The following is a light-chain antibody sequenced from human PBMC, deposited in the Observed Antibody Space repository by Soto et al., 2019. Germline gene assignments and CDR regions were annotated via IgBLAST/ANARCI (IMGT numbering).Light chain of an antibody. V-gene: IGLV2-23*01. CDR2: EGS. Sequence: QSVLTQPASVSGSPGQSITISCTGTRSDVGSYNFVSWYQQRPGKAPKLMIYEGSKRPSGVSNRFSASRSGNTASLTISGLQAEDEADYSCCSYAGSGIWVFGGGTKVTVL. CDR3: CSYAGSGIWV. CDR1: RSDVGSYNF. J-gene: IGLJ3*02.